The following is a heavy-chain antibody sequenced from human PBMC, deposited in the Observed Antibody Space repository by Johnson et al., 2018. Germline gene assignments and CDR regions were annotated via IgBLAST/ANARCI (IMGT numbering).Heavy chain of an antibody. J-gene: IGHJ6*02. D-gene: IGHD3-22*01. V-gene: IGHV3-21*01. Sequence: VQLVESGGGLVKPGGSPRLSCAASGFTFSSYSMNWVRQAPGKGLEWVSSISSSSSYIYYADSVKGRFTTSRDNAKNSRYLQMNSLRAEDTAVQYCARSPDSRGYVGGYGMDVWGQGTTVTVSS. CDR3: ARSPDSRGYVGGYGMDV. CDR1: GFTFSSYS. CDR2: ISSSSSYI.